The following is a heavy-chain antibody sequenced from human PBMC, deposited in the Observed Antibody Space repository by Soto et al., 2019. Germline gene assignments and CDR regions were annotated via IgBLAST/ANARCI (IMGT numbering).Heavy chain of an antibody. V-gene: IGHV4-39*01. CDR3: ARLVVVSPVANA. Sequence: XETLTLTCTVSGGSINTTNYYWGWVRQPPGKGLEWIGSVFYNGTTYYSPSLKSRGTISLAPSRTQFSLKLESVTAADTAVYFCARLVVVSPVANAWGQGTLVTVSS. CDR2: VFYNGTT. J-gene: IGHJ5*02. CDR1: GGSINTTNYY. D-gene: IGHD2-15*01.